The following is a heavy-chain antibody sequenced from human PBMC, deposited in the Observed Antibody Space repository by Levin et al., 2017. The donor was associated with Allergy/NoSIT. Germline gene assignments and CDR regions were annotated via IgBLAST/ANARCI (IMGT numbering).Heavy chain of an antibody. CDR2: ISAYNGNT. CDR1: GYTFTSYG. Sequence: GESLKISCKASGYTFTSYGISWVRQAPGQGLEWMGWISAYNGNTNYAQKLQGRVIMTTDTSTSTAYMELRSLRSDDTAVYYCARGGDDYGDYVRWYFDLWGRGTLVTVSS. J-gene: IGHJ2*01. V-gene: IGHV1-18*01. CDR3: ARGGDDYGDYVRWYFDL. D-gene: IGHD4-17*01.